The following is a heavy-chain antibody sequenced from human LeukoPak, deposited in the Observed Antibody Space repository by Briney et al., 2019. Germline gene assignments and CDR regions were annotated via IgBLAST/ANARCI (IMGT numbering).Heavy chain of an antibody. V-gene: IGHV3-7*04. J-gene: IGHJ4*02. Sequence: GGSLRLSCAASGITFSRSWMSWVGQAPGKGLEWVAFIKEDGGEIFYVDSVKGRFTISRDNAENFLYLQMNSLRAEDTAVYYCARDRGGRSGLDDWGQGTLVIVSS. CDR1: GITFSRSW. D-gene: IGHD2-15*01. CDR2: IKEDGGEI. CDR3: ARDRGGRSGLDD.